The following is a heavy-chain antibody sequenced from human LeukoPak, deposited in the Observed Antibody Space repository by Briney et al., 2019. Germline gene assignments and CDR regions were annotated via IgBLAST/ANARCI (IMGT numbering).Heavy chain of an antibody. J-gene: IGHJ4*02. V-gene: IGHV4-4*07. Sequence: SETLSLTCTVSGGSISDYYWSWIRQPAGKGLEWIGRTYTSGSTNYNPSLKSRVTISVDTSKNQFSLKLSSVTAADTAVYYCARGGYYYDSSGYSHWGQGTLVTVSS. CDR2: TYTSGST. D-gene: IGHD3-22*01. CDR1: GGSISDYY. CDR3: ARGGYYYDSSGYSH.